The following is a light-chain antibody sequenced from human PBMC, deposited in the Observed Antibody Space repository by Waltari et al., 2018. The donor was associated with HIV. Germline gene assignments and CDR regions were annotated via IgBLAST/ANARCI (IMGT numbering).Light chain of an antibody. CDR2: DAS. V-gene: IGKV3-15*01. J-gene: IGKJ4*01. Sequence: IVMTQSPATLSVSPGERATRSCRASQSVSNKLAWYQQKPGQAPSLLMYDASTRVTGIPARFSGSGSGTDFTLTISSLQSGDFAIYYCQQYNNWLTFGGGTKVEIK. CDR1: QSVSNK. CDR3: QQYNNWLT.